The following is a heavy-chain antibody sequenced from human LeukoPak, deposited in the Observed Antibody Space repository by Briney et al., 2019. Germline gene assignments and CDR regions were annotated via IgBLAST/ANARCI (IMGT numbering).Heavy chain of an antibody. Sequence: GGSLRLSCATSGFNFNSKWMTWVRQAPGKGLEWVANINQDGSEKYHGDSVKGRFTISRDNAKNSLFLEMSSLRAEDTAVYYCADPPSDFWGQGTLVAVSS. V-gene: IGHV3-7*01. CDR1: GFNFNSKW. CDR3: ADPPSDF. J-gene: IGHJ4*02. CDR2: INQDGSEK.